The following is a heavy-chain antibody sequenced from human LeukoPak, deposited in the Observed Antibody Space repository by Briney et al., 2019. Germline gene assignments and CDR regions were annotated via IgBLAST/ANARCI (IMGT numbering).Heavy chain of an antibody. J-gene: IGHJ6*02. CDR2: ISGSGGST. Sequence: PGGSLRLSCAASGFTFSSYAMSWVRQAPGKGLEWVSAISGSGGSTYYADSVKGRFTISRDNSKNTLYLQMNSLRAEDTAVYYCAKSESGYYDYYYYYGMDVWGQGTTVTVSS. D-gene: IGHD3-3*01. CDR1: GFTFSSYA. CDR3: AKSESGYYDYYYYYGMDV. V-gene: IGHV3-23*01.